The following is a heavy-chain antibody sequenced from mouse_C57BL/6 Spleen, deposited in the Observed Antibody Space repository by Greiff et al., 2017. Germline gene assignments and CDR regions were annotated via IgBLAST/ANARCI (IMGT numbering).Heavy chain of an antibody. CDR2: IYPGDGDT. V-gene: IGHV1-80*01. CDR1: GSSFTGYY. CDR3: ARERGYDYHYAMDY. Sequence: QVQLKQSGPELVKPGASVKISCKASGSSFTGYYMNWVKQRPGKGLEWIGQIYPGDGDTNSNGKFKGKATLTADKSSSTAYMRLSSLTSEDSAVYFCARERGYDYHYAMDYWGQGTSVTVSS. D-gene: IGHD2-4*01. J-gene: IGHJ4*01.